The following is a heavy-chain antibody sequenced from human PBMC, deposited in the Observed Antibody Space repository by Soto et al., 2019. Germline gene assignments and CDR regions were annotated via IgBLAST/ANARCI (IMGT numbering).Heavy chain of an antibody. V-gene: IGHV3-53*04. CDR2: IYSGGST. CDR3: ARNPFNCSGGSCHLVAFDI. CDR1: GFTVSSNY. D-gene: IGHD2-15*01. J-gene: IGHJ3*02. Sequence: GGSLRLSCAASGFTVSSNYMSWVRQAPGKGLEWVSVIYSGGSTYYADSVKGRFTISRHNSKNTLYLQMNSLRAEDTAVYYCARNPFNCSGGSCHLVAFDIWGQGTMVTVSS.